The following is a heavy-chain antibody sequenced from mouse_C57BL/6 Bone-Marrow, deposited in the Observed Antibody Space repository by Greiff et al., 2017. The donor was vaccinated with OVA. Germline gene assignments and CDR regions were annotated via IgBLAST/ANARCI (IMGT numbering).Heavy chain of an antibody. J-gene: IGHJ4*01. CDR3: ARRDAMDY. CDR1: GFTFSDFY. CDR2: ISNVGGST. Sequence: EVQLVESGGGLVQPGGSLKLSCAASGFTFSDFYMYWIRQTPVKRLEWVAYISNVGGSTYYPDTVKGRFTISTDNAKNTLNLQKSRLKSEDTAMYYCARRDAMDYGGRGNAVTVSS. V-gene: IGHV5-12*01.